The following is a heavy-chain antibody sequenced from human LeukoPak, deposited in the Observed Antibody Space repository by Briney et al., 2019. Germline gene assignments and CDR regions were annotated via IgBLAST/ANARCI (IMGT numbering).Heavy chain of an antibody. V-gene: IGHV4-38-2*02. CDR1: GYSTSSGYY. CDR3: ARASGDYGSGSYYPNYYYYYMDV. Sequence: SETLSLTCTVSGYSTSSGYYWGWIRQPPGKGLEWIGSIYHSGSTYYNPSLKSRVTISVDTSKNQFSLKLSSVTAADTAVYYCARASGDYGSGSYYPNYYYYYMDVWGKGTTVTVSS. D-gene: IGHD3-10*01. CDR2: IYHSGST. J-gene: IGHJ6*03.